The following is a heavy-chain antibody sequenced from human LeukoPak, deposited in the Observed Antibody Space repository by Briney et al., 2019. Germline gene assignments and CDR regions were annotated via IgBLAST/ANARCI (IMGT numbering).Heavy chain of an antibody. CDR3: AKARTLRFLEWLFFDY. D-gene: IGHD3-3*01. Sequence: PGGSLRLSCAASGFTFGSYAMSWVRQAPGKGLEWVSAISGSGGSTYYADSVKGRFTISRDNSKNTLYLQMNSLRAEDTAVYYCAKARTLRFLEWLFFDYWGQGTLVTVSS. CDR2: ISGSGGST. V-gene: IGHV3-23*01. CDR1: GFTFGSYA. J-gene: IGHJ4*02.